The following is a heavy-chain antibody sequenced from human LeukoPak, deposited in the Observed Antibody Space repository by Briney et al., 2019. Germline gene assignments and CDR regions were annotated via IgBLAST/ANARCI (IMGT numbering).Heavy chain of an antibody. CDR1: GGTFSSYA. CDR2: IIPIFGTA. V-gene: IGHV1-69*13. D-gene: IGHD6-13*01. Sequence: SVKVSCKASGGTFSSYAISWVRQAPGQGLEWMGGIIPIFGTANYAQKFQGRVTITADESTSTAYMELSSLRSEDTAVYYCARDPLSAAAGQGYWSQGTLVTVSS. CDR3: ARDPLSAAAGQGY. J-gene: IGHJ4*02.